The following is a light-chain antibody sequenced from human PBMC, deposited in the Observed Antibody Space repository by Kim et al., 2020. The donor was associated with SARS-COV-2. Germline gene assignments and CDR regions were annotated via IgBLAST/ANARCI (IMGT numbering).Light chain of an antibody. CDR2: RDK. CDR3: QSADISGTSWI. CDR1: ALPKQF. V-gene: IGLV3-25*03. Sequence: PGQTASTTCAGEALPKQFGYWYQQRPGRAPILVLYRDKERPSWIPERFSGSRSGTTHTLTITGVQTEDEADYFCQSADISGTSWIFGGGTQLTVL. J-gene: IGLJ2*01.